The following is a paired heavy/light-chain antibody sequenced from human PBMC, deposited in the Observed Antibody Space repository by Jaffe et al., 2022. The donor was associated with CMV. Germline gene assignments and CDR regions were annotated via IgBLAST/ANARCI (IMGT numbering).Light chain of an antibody. CDR1: SSNIGNND. J-gene: IGLJ3*02. V-gene: IGLV1-51*02. Sequence: QSVLTQPPSVSAAPGQKVTISCSGSSSNIGNNDVSWYQQLPGTAPKLLIYEDNKRPSGIPDRFSGSKSGTSATLGITGLQTGDEADYYCGAWDGTLSAWMFGGGTKVTVL. CDR2: EDN. CDR3: GAWDGTLSAWM.
Heavy chain of an antibody. V-gene: IGHV5-10-1*03. CDR3: ARVGTVTKKSDY. CDR2: IDPRDSYT. CDR1: GYTFSSYW. J-gene: IGHJ4*02. Sequence: DVQLVQSGAEVKKPGESLRISCKGSGYTFSSYWISWVRQMPGRGLEWMGTIDPRDSYTYYSPSFQGHVTISADKSITTAYLQWSSLKASDTAIYYCARVGTVTKKSDYWGQGTLVTVSS. D-gene: IGHD4-17*01.